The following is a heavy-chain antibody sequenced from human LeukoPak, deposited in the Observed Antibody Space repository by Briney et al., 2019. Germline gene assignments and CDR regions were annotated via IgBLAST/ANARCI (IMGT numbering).Heavy chain of an antibody. CDR1: GDSISIYY. J-gene: IGHJ4*02. V-gene: IGHV3-53*01. CDR2: IYSGNT. D-gene: IGHD6-13*01. Sequence: ETLSLTCSVSGDSISIYYWSWIRQPPGKGLEWVSSIIYSGNTYYADSVKGRFTISRDNSKNTLYLQMNSLRAEDTAVYYCATFRALPSWYFDYWGQGTLVTVSS. CDR3: ATFRALPSWYFDY.